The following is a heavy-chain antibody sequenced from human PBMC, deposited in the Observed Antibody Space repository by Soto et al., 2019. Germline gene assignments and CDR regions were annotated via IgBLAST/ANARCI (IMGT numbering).Heavy chain of an antibody. V-gene: IGHV3-23*01. J-gene: IGHJ4*02. CDR2: ISANGGGT. CDR1: EFTFSSYA. Sequence: EVQLLESGGDLVQPGGSLRLSCAASEFTFSSYAMSWVRQAPGRGLEWVSTISANGGGTYYADSVKGRFTISRDNSKNTLYLQMNSLGAEDTAVYYCAKGGPYSSSPIDYWGQGTLVTVSS. D-gene: IGHD6-6*01. CDR3: AKGGPYSSSPIDY.